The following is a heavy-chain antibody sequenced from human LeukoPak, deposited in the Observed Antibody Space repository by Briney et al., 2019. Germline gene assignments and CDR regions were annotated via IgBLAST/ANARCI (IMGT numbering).Heavy chain of an antibody. J-gene: IGHJ5*02. Sequence: GASVKVSCKASGYTFTSYAMHWVRQAPGQRLEWMGWINAGNGNTKYSQKLQGRVTITRDTSASTAYMELSSLRSEDTAVYYCAREAVAGDNWFDPWGQGTLVTVSS. D-gene: IGHD6-19*01. CDR3: AREAVAGDNWFDP. CDR1: GYTFTSYA. CDR2: INAGNGNT. V-gene: IGHV1-3*01.